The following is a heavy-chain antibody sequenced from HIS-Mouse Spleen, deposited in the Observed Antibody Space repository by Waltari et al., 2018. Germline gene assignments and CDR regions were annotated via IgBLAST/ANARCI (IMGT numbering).Heavy chain of an antibody. D-gene: IGHD4-17*01. J-gene: IGHJ4*02. CDR1: GFTFCSHW. Sequence: EVQLVESGGGLVQPGGSLRLSCAASGFTFCSHWMSWVRQAPGKGLEWVANIKQDGSEKYYVDSVKGRFTISRDNAKNSLYLQMNSLRAEDTAVYYCARRLAPDYWGQGTLVTVSS. CDR3: ARRLAPDY. CDR2: IKQDGSEK. V-gene: IGHV3-7*01.